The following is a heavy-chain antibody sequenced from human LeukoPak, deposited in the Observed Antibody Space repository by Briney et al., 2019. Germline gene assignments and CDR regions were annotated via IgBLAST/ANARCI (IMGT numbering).Heavy chain of an antibody. D-gene: IGHD6-19*01. CDR3: ARHLRSGWYKAFGY. CDR2: INHSGST. Sequence: SETLSLTCAVYGGSFSGYYWSWIRQPPGKGLEWIGEINHSGSTNYNPSLKRRVTISVDTSKNQFSLKLSSVTAADTAVYYCARHLRSGWYKAFGYWGQGTLVTVSS. V-gene: IGHV4-34*01. CDR1: GGSFSGYY. J-gene: IGHJ4*02.